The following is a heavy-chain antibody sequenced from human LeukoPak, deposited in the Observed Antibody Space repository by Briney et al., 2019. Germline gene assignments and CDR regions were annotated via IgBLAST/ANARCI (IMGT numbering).Heavy chain of an antibody. CDR1: GFTFSSYA. CDR2: ISGSGGST. CDR3: AKAGRFGVVIKGYYYYMDV. V-gene: IGHV3-23*01. D-gene: IGHD3-3*01. J-gene: IGHJ6*03. Sequence: GGSLRLSCAASGFTFSSYAMSWVRQAPGKGLEWVSAISGSGGSTYYADSVKGRFTISRDNSKNTLYLQMNSVRAEDTAVYYCAKAGRFGVVIKGYYYYMDVWGKGTTVTVSS.